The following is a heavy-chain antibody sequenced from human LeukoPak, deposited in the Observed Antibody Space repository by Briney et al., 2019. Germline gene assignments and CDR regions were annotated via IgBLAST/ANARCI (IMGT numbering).Heavy chain of an antibody. Sequence: GGSLRLSCAASGFTFSSYAMSWVRQAPGKGLEWVSAISGSGGSTYYADSVKGRFTISRDNSKNTLYLQMNSLRAEDTAVYYCAKGSKAYGYCSSTSCSDAFDIWGQGTMVTVSS. V-gene: IGHV3-23*01. J-gene: IGHJ3*02. CDR2: ISGSGGST. D-gene: IGHD2-2*01. CDR3: AKGSKAYGYCSSTSCSDAFDI. CDR1: GFTFSSYA.